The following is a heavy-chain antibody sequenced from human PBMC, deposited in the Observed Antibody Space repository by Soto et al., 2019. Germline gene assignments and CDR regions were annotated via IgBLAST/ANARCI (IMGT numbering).Heavy chain of an antibody. CDR2: VNPNTGDT. D-gene: IGHD5-12*01. Sequence: ASVKVSCKTSGYTFTGHYIHWVRQAPGQGLEWLGWVNPNTGDTDYALDFLGRVTMTRDTSVTTAYRELSGLKSDDSAMYYCARDNQVASIFEFWGQGTLVTVPQ. CDR1: GYTFTGHY. V-gene: IGHV1-2*02. J-gene: IGHJ4*02. CDR3: ARDNQVASIFEF.